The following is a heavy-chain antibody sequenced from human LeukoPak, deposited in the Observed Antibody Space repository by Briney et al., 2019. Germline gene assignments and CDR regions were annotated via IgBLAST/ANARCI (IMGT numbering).Heavy chain of an antibody. Sequence: PSETLSLTCTVSGGSISSYYWSWIRQPPGKGLEWIGYIYNSGSTNYNPSLKSRVTISIDTPKNQFSLKLSSVTAADTAVYYCARALAYCGGDCHTFDYWGQGTVVTVSS. V-gene: IGHV4-59*08. CDR3: ARALAYCGGDCHTFDY. CDR1: GGSISSYY. D-gene: IGHD2-21*02. J-gene: IGHJ4*02. CDR2: IYNSGST.